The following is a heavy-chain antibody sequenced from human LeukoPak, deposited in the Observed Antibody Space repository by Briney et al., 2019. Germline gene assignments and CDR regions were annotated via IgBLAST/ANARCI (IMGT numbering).Heavy chain of an antibody. Sequence: SETLPLTCTVSGGSISSSTYYWGWIRQPPGKGLEWIGSIYYSGSAYYNPSLKIRVTISVDTSKNQFSLKLSSVTAADTAVFYCARQILGYGNNHFIHFDYWVQGTLATVPS. CDR3: ARQILGYGNNHFIHFDY. V-gene: IGHV4-39*01. CDR2: IYYSGSA. CDR1: GGSISSSTYY. J-gene: IGHJ4*02. D-gene: IGHD4-17*01.